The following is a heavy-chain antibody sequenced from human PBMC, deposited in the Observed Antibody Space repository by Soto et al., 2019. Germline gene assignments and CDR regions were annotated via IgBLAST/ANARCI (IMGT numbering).Heavy chain of an antibody. CDR1: GFTFSSYG. Sequence: GGSLRLSCAASGFTFSSYGMHWVRQAPGKGLEWVAVISYDGSNKYYADSVKGRFTISRDNSKNTLYLQMSSLRAEDTAVYYCALTGGYCSSTSCTRPPGWFDPWGQGTLVTVSS. CDR2: ISYDGSNK. D-gene: IGHD2-2*01. CDR3: ALTGGYCSSTSCTRPPGWFDP. V-gene: IGHV3-30*03. J-gene: IGHJ5*02.